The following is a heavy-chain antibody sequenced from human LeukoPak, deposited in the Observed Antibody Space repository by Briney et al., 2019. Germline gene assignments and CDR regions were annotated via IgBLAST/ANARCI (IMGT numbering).Heavy chain of an antibody. D-gene: IGHD6-13*01. J-gene: IGHJ4*02. CDR1: GYSISSGYY. CDR2: IYHSGNT. V-gene: IGHV4-38-2*01. Sequence: PSETLSLTCAVSGYSISSGYYWGWIRQPPGKGLEWIGSIYHSGNTYYNPSLKSRVTISVDTSKNQFSLKLSSVTAADTAVYYCARHDCGYSRLFDYWGQGTLVTVSS. CDR3: ARHDCGYSRLFDY.